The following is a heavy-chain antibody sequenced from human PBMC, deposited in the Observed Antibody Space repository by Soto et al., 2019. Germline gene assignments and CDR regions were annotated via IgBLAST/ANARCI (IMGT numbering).Heavy chain of an antibody. CDR2: ISSSSSTI. V-gene: IGHV3-48*01. CDR3: ARASRLLEWLCNEE. Sequence: GSRILSWAASGFTFSSYSMNWVLQAPGKGLEWVSYISSSSSTIYYADSVKGRFTISRDNAKNSLYLQMNSLRAEDTAVYYWARASRLLEWLCNEEWGQGTLGTVSS. CDR1: GFTFSSYS. J-gene: IGHJ4*02. D-gene: IGHD3-3*01.